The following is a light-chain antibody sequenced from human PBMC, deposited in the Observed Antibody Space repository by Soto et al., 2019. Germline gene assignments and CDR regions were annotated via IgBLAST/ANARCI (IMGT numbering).Light chain of an antibody. CDR2: DVS. Sequence: QSALTQPASVSGSPGQSITISCTGTSSDVGGYNYVSWYQQHPGKAPKLMIYDVSNRPSGVSNRFSGSKSGNTASLTISGLQAEDEADYYCCSYTGSSTLYVFGTGTTLTVL. V-gene: IGLV2-14*01. CDR1: SSDVGGYNY. CDR3: CSYTGSSTLYV. J-gene: IGLJ1*01.